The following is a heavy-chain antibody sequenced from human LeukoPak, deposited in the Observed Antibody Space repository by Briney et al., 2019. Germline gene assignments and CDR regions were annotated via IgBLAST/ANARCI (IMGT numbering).Heavy chain of an antibody. CDR2: IYHSGST. D-gene: IGHD3-3*01. CDR3: ARDQSTYYDFWSGPNWFDP. J-gene: IGHJ5*02. V-gene: IGHV4-30-2*01. CDR1: GGSISSGGYY. Sequence: PSETLSLTCTVSGGSISSGGYYWSWIRQPPGKGLEWIGYIYHSGSTYSNPSLKSRVTISVDRSKNQFSLKLSSVTAADTAVYYCARDQSTYYDFWSGPNWFDPWDQGTLVTVSS.